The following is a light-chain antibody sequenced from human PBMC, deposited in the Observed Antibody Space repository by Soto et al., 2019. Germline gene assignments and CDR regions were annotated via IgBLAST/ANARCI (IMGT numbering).Light chain of an antibody. CDR2: GAS. CDR1: QSVYSNY. V-gene: IGKV3-20*01. Sequence: EIVLTQSPGTLSLSPGERATLSCRASQSVYSNYFAWYQQKPGQAPRLLIYGASSRATGIQDRFSGGGSGTDFTLTISRLEPEDFAVYYCQQYGGSPPYTFGQGTKLEI. CDR3: QQYGGSPPYT. J-gene: IGKJ2*01.